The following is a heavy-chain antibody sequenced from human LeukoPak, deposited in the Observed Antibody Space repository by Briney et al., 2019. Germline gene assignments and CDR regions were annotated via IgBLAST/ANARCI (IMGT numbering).Heavy chain of an antibody. J-gene: IGHJ4*02. V-gene: IGHV4-59*01. CDR2: IYYSGST. Sequence: TSETLSLTCTVSGGSISSYYWSWIRQPPGKGLEWIGYIYYSGSTKYNPSLKSRVTISVDTSKNQFSLKLTSVTVADTAVYYCARAPSGSYPTVVDYWGQGTLVTVSS. D-gene: IGHD3-10*01. CDR3: ARAPSGSYPTVVDY. CDR1: GGSISSYY.